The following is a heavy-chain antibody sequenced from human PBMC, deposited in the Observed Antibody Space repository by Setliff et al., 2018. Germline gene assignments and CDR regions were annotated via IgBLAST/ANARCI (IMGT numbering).Heavy chain of an antibody. V-gene: IGHV3-23*01. CDR3: ARAHSSTLSVHDY. CDR2: ITGSGGGT. J-gene: IGHJ4*02. CDR1: GFTFSSYA. Sequence: GSLRLSCAASGFTFSSYAMSWVRQAPGKGLEWVSFITGSGGGTYYVDSVKGRFTISRDNAKNTLYLQMNSLRAEDTAVYYCARAHSSTLSVHDYWGQGTLVTVSS. D-gene: IGHD2-2*01.